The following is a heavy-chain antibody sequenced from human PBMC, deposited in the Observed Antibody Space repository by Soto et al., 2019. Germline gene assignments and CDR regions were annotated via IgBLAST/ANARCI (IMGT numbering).Heavy chain of an antibody. D-gene: IGHD6-13*01. J-gene: IGHJ6*02. CDR3: ARGLYSSTRIYGMDV. V-gene: IGHV1-2*04. CDR2: INPNSGGT. Sequence: ASVKVSGKASGYTFTGSYMHWVRQAPGQGLEWMGWINPNSGGTNYAQKFQGWVTMTRDTSISTAYMELSRLRSDDTAVYYCARGLYSSTRIYGMDVWGQGTTVTVSS. CDR1: GYTFTGSY.